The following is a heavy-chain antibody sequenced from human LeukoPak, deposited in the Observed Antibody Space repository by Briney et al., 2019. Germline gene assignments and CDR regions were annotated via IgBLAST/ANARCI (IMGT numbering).Heavy chain of an antibody. Sequence: GASVKVSCKASGYTFTSYDINWVRQATGQGLEWMGWMNPNSGNTGYAQKFQGRVTMTRNTSRSTAYMELSSLRSDDTAVYYCARARPAAGRRAGTTWFDPWGQGTLVTVSS. CDR1: GYTFTSYD. CDR2: MNPNSGNT. J-gene: IGHJ5*02. D-gene: IGHD6-13*01. V-gene: IGHV1-8*01. CDR3: ARARPAAGRRAGTTWFDP.